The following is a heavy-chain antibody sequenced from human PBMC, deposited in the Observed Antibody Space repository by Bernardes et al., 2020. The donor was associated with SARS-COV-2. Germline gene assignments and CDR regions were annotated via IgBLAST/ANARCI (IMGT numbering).Heavy chain of an antibody. CDR2: ISSGSNYI. V-gene: IGHV3-21*01. D-gene: IGHD1-20*01. Sequence: GGSLTLSCAASGFSFSTYTMNWVRQAPGKGLEWVSSISSGSNYIFYADSVEGRFTISRDNAENSLYLQMDSLRAEDSAVYYCARDQTIIRAYGISAFDPWGQGTLVTVSS. J-gene: IGHJ5*02. CDR3: ARDQTIIRAYGISAFDP. CDR1: GFSFSTYT.